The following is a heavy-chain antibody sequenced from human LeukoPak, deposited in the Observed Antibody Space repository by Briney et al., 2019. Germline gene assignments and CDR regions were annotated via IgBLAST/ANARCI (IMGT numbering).Heavy chain of an antibody. V-gene: IGHV4-39*01. CDR1: GGSISSSSYY. D-gene: IGHD6-13*01. CDR3: ARLSGEYSSSWYTRLTNYYYYYYMDV. J-gene: IGHJ6*03. CDR2: IYYSGST. Sequence: PSETLSLTCTVSGGSISSSSYYWGWIRQPPGKGLEWIGSIYYSGSTYYNPSLKSRVTISVDTSKNQFSLKLSSVTAADTAVYYCARLSGEYSSSWYTRLTNYYYYYYMDVWGKGTTVTISS.